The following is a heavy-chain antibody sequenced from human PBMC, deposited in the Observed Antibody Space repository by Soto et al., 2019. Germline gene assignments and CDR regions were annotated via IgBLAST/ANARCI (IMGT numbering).Heavy chain of an antibody. D-gene: IGHD3-10*01. CDR2: ISVHNGDT. CDR1: GYTFNSHG. V-gene: IGHV1-18*01. J-gene: IGHJ6*03. CDR3: ARMLRGSNTGYYRYMDV. Sequence: QVQLVQSGGEVKKPGASVKVSCKASGYTFNSHGISWVRQAPGQGPEWMGWISVHNGDTNYAQKLQGRVTVTTDTSTSTAYMELRSLRSEDTAVYYCARMLRGSNTGYYRYMDVWGKGTMVTVSS.